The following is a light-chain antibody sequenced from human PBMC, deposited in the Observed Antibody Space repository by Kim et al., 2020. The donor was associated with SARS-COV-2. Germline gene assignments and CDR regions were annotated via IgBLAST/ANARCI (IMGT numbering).Light chain of an antibody. V-gene: IGLV3-25*03. CDR3: QSADSSGTYEV. Sequence: SYELTQPPSMSVSPGQTARITCPGEALPTQYVYWYQQKPGQAPVLVICKDTERPSGIPERFSGSSSGTTATLTISGVQAQDEADYYCQSADSSGTYEVFGGGTKLTVL. J-gene: IGLJ3*02. CDR2: KDT. CDR1: ALPTQY.